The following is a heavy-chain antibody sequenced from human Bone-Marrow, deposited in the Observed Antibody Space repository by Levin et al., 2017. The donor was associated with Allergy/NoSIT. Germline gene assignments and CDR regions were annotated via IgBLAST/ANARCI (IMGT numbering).Heavy chain of an antibody. CDR2: ISFDGNNN. J-gene: IGHJ4*02. CDR3: AKLDDPYYDSSGSFDL. CDR1: GFTFRTYG. D-gene: IGHD3-22*01. Sequence: PGGSLRLSCAASGFTFRTYGMHWVRQSPGKGLEWVALISFDGNNNYYADSVKGRFTISRDNSKNTVYLQMNSLRAEDTAVYFCAKLDDPYYDSSGSFDLWGQGTRVTVSS. V-gene: IGHV3-30*18.